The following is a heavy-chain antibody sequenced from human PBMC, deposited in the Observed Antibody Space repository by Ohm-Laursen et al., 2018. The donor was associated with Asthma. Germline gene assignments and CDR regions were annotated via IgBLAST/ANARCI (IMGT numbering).Heavy chain of an antibody. J-gene: IGHJ4*02. CDR1: GFTFSDYG. CDR3: ARRSKICYDSSHCFFDY. CDR2: ISSDGSNK. V-gene: IGHV3-30*19. D-gene: IGHD2-2*01. Sequence: SLRLSCAASGFTFSDYGMHWVRQAPGKGLEWVAIISSDGSNKFHAESVKGRITPSRDNSKNTLYLEMNSLRAEDTAVYYCARRSKICYDSSHCFFDYWGQGTLVTVSS.